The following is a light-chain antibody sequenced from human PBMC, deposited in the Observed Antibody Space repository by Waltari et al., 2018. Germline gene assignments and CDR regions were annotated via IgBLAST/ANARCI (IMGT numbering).Light chain of an antibody. CDR1: QGIGND. V-gene: IGKV1-17*01. CDR3: LQDSFYPHT. J-gene: IGKJ2*01. Sequence: DIQMTQSPSSLSASVGDRVTITCRASQGIGNDLGWYQQKPGKAPKRLIYSASSLQSGVPSRCSGSGSGTEFSLTISSLQPEDIATYYCLQDSFYPHTFGQGTKVEIK. CDR2: SAS.